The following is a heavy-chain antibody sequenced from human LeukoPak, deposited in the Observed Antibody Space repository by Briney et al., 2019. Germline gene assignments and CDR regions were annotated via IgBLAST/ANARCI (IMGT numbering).Heavy chain of an antibody. Sequence: GGSLRLSCAASGFTFSNYWMSWVRQAPGKGLEWVANINQGGSDKYYVDSVKGRFTISRDNANNLLYLQMNSLRGEDTAVYYCTRDRSRAEDDWGQGTLVTVSS. CDR3: TRDRSRAEDD. CDR2: INQGGSDK. D-gene: IGHD1-14*01. CDR1: GFTFSNYW. J-gene: IGHJ4*02. V-gene: IGHV3-7*01.